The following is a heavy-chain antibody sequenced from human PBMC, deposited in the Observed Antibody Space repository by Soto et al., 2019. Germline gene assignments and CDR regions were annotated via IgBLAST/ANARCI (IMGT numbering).Heavy chain of an antibody. V-gene: IGHV1-3*01. CDR1: GYTFINYA. D-gene: IGHD1-26*01. Sequence: QVRLVQSGAEVKKPGASVKVSCKASGYTFINYAMHWVRQAPGQRLEWMGWINDGYGNTEYSQKFQGRVTITRDTAASTAYMELRSLRSEDTAVYYCARDSGTYLDWFDPCGQGTLVTVSS. CDR3: ARDSGTYLDWFDP. CDR2: INDGYGNT. J-gene: IGHJ5*02.